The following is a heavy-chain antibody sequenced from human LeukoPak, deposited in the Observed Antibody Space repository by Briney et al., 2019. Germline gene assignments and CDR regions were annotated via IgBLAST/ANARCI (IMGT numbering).Heavy chain of an antibody. V-gene: IGHV4-34*01. CDR2: INHSGST. CDR1: GGSFSGYY. Sequence: KSSETLSLTCAVYGGSFSGYYWSWIRQPPGKGLEWIGEINHSGSTNYNPSLKSRVTISVDTSKNQFSLKLSSVTAADTAVYYCARGAGGGYQLPQWAFDIWGQGTMVTVSS. CDR3: ARGAGGGYQLPQWAFDI. J-gene: IGHJ3*02. D-gene: IGHD2-2*01.